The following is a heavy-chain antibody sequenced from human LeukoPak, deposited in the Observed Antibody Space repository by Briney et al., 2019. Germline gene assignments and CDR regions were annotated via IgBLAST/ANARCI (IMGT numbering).Heavy chain of an antibody. CDR3: ARVIWFGELGFDP. CDR1: GFTFSSYA. J-gene: IGHJ5*02. D-gene: IGHD3-10*01. V-gene: IGHV3-30*03. CDR2: ISFDGSKK. Sequence: PGGSLRLSCAASGFTFSSYAMNWVRQAPGKGLEWVAVISFDGSKKYYADSVKGRFTISRDNAKNSLYLQMNSLRAEDTAVYYCARVIWFGELGFDPWGQGTLVTVSP.